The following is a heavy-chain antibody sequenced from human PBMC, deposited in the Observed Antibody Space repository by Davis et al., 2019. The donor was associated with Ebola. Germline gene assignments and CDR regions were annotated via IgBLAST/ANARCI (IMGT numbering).Heavy chain of an antibody. CDR3: ARDFGSDYGYYYGMDV. V-gene: IGHV4-39*02. J-gene: IGHJ6*02. Sequence: SETLSLTCTVSGGSISSSSYYWGWIRQPPGKGLEWIGSIYYSGSTYYNPSLKSRVTISVDTSKNQFSLKLSSVTAADTAVYYCARDFGSDYGYYYGMDVWGQGTTVTVSS. CDR2: IYYSGST. CDR1: GGSISSSSYY. D-gene: IGHD4-17*01.